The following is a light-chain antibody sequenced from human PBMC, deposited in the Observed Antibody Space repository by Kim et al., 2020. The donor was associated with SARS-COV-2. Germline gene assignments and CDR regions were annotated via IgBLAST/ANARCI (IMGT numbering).Light chain of an antibody. Sequence: SASVGDRVTITCRASQSISSWLAWYQQKPGKAPKRLIDDASSLESGVPSRFSGSGSGTEFTLTISSLQPDDFATYYCQQYNSYWTFGQGTKVDIK. J-gene: IGKJ1*01. V-gene: IGKV1-5*01. CDR3: QQYNSYWT. CDR2: DAS. CDR1: QSISSW.